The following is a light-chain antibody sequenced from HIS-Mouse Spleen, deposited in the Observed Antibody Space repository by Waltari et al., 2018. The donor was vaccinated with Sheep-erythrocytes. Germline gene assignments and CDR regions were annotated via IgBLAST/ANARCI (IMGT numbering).Light chain of an antibody. V-gene: IGLV2-11*01. Sequence: QSALTQPRSVSGSPGQSVTISCPGTSSDVGGYNYVSWYQQHPGKAPKLMIYDVSKRPSGVPDRFSGSKSGNTAYLTISGLQAEDEADYYCCSYAGSYNHVFATGTKVTVL. CDR1: SSDVGGYNY. CDR3: CSYAGSYNHV. CDR2: DVS. J-gene: IGLJ1*01.